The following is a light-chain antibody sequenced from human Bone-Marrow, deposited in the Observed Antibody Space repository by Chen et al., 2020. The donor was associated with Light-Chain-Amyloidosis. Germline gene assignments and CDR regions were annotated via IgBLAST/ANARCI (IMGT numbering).Light chain of an antibody. Sequence: QSALTQPASVSGSPGQSITISCTGTSSDVGGDNHVSWYQQHPDKAPKLMIYEVTNRPSWVPARFAGAKCANTASLTISGLQTVTEADYFCSSYTITNTLVFGSGTRVTVL. V-gene: IGLV2-14*01. CDR1: SSDVGGDNH. CDR2: EVT. J-gene: IGLJ1*01. CDR3: SSYTITNTLV.